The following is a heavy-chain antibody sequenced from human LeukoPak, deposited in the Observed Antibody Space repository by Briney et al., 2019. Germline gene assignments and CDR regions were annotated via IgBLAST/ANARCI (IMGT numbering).Heavy chain of an antibody. D-gene: IGHD2/OR15-2a*01. CDR1: GGTFSSYA. Sequence: SVKVSCKASGGTFSSYAISWVRQAPGQGLEWMGGIIPIFGTANYAQKFQGRVTITADESTSTAYMELSSLRSEDTAVYYCALHILQYPTSYYYYMDVWGKGTTVTVSS. J-gene: IGHJ6*03. V-gene: IGHV1-69*01. CDR2: IIPIFGTA. CDR3: ALHILQYPTSYYYYMDV.